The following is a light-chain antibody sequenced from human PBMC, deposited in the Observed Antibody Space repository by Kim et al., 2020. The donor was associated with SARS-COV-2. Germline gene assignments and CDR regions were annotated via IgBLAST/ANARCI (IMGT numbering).Light chain of an antibody. J-gene: IGKJ4*01. V-gene: IGKV4-1*01. CDR3: QQYYSTPLT. Sequence: DIVMTQSPDSLAVSLGERATINCKSSQSVLYSSNNKNYLAWYQQKPGQPPKLLIYWASTRESGVPDRFSGSGSGTDFTLTISGLQAEDVAVYYCQQYYSTPLTFGGGTKVDIK. CDR2: WAS. CDR1: QSVLYSSNNKNY.